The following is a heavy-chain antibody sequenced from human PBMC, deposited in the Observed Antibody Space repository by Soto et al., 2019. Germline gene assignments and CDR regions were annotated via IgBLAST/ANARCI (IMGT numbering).Heavy chain of an antibody. CDR1: GFTFSSYS. CDR3: ARDRDISLSVVVYYYGRDV. V-gene: IGHV3-21*01. Sequence: EVQLVESGGGLVKPGGSLRLSCAASGFTFSSYSMNWVRQAPGKGLEWVSSISSSSSYIYYAYSVKGRFTISRDNAKNSLYRQLNSLRAADTAVYDCARDRDISLSVVVYYYGRDVGGHWTTVTVSS. CDR2: ISSSSSYI. D-gene: IGHD2-21*01. J-gene: IGHJ6*02.